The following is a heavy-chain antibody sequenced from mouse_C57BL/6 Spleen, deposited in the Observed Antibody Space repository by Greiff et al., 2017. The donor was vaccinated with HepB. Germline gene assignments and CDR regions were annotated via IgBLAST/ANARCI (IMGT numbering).Heavy chain of an antibody. CDR2: IYPGDGDT. Sequence: VQLVESGPELVKPGASVKISCKASGYAFSSSWMNWVKQRPGKGLEWIGRIYPGDGDTNYNGKFKGKATLTADKSSSTAYMQLSSLTSEDSAVYFCARSGTGDFDYWGQGTTLTVSS. J-gene: IGHJ2*01. CDR1: GYAFSSSW. CDR3: ARSGTGDFDY. V-gene: IGHV1-82*01. D-gene: IGHD4-1*01.